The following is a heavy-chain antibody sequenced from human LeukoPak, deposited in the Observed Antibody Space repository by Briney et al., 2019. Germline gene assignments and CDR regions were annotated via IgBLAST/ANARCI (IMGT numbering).Heavy chain of an antibody. CDR3: ARVHYSGSGSYYPYYHYGMDV. CDR2: IKQDGSEK. J-gene: IGHJ6*02. D-gene: IGHD3-10*01. V-gene: IGHV3-7*01. Sequence: GGSLRLSCAASGFIFKDYWMIWVRQAPGKGLEWVANIKQDGSEKYHVDSVKGRLTISRDNSKNTLYLQMNSLRAEDTAVYYCARVHYSGSGSYYPYYHYGMDVWGQGTTVTASS. CDR1: GFIFKDYW.